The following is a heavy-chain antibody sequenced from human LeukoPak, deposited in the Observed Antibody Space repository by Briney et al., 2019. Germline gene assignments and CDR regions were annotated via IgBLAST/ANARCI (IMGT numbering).Heavy chain of an antibody. CDR2: INPSAGST. D-gene: IGHD3-22*01. CDR1: GYTFTSYD. Sequence: GASVKVSCKASGYTFTSYDMHWVRQAPGQGLEWMGIINPSAGSTSYAQKFQGRVTMSMDTSTSTVYMELSSLRSEDTAVYYCATSPYYDTSGHIGANFDYCGQGPLVTVSS. V-gene: IGHV1-46*01. CDR3: ATSPYYDTSGHIGANFDY. J-gene: IGHJ4*02.